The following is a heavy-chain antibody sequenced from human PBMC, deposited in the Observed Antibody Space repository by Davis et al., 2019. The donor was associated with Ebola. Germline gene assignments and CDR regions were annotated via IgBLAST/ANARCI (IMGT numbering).Heavy chain of an antibody. CDR2: IYYSGST. V-gene: IGHV4-59*01. Sequence: PSETLSLTCTVSGGSIISYYWSWIRQPPGKGLEWIGYIYYSGSTNFNPSLKSRVTISVDTSKNQFSLKLSSVTAADTAVYYCARLMIVVPGAFDIWGQGTMVTVSS. J-gene: IGHJ3*02. CDR1: GGSIISYY. CDR3: ARLMIVVPGAFDI. D-gene: IGHD3-22*01.